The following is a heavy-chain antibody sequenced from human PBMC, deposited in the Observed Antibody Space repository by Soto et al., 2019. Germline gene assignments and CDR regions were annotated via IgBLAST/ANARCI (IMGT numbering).Heavy chain of an antibody. CDR2: IYGSGRGI. V-gene: IGHV3-23*05. D-gene: IGHD2-21*01. CDR1: GLPHSSFA. J-gene: IGHJ1*01. Sequence: GSLRLSCTASGLPHSSFAMMWVRQAPGKGLERVSGIYGSGRGIEYADSVKGRFTISRDNSKNTVYLQMTDLRADDTAVYYCAKDAVYNDGLWLMDHWGQGTQVTVSS. CDR3: AKDAVYNDGLWLMDH.